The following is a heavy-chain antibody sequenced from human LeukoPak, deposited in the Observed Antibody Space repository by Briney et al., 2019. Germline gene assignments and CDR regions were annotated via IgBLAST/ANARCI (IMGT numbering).Heavy chain of an antibody. V-gene: IGHV3-30*18. Sequence: GRSLRLSCAASGSTFSNYGMHWVRQAPGKGLEWVAVISYTGSNEYYPDSVKGRFTISGDNSKNTLYLQMNSLRAEDTAVYYCAKGHYDSSGYYFDYWGQGTLVTVSS. CDR2: ISYTGSNE. J-gene: IGHJ4*02. CDR3: AKGHYDSSGYYFDY. D-gene: IGHD3-22*01. CDR1: GSTFSNYG.